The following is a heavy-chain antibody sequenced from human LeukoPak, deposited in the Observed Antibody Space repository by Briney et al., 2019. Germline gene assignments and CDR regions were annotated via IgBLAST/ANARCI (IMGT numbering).Heavy chain of an antibody. D-gene: IGHD4-23*01. CDR2: INHSGST. V-gene: IGHV4-34*01. CDR1: GVSFSGYY. CDR3: ASRCGGNSDSCWFDP. Sequence: SVTLSLTCAVYGVSFSGYYWSWIRQPPGKGLEWIGEINHSGSTNYNPSLKSRVTISVDTSKNQFSLKLSSVTAADTAVYYCASRCGGNSDSCWFDPWGQGTLVTVSS. J-gene: IGHJ5*02.